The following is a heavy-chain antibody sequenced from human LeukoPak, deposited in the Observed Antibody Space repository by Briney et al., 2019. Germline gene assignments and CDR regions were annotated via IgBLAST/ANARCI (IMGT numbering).Heavy chain of an antibody. Sequence: PGGPLRLSCAASGFTFDDYAMHWVRQAPGKGLEWVSLISGDGGSTYYADSVKGRFTISRDNSKNSLYLQMNSLRTEDTALYYCAKEKVRYYCDSSGYSYWGQGTLVTVSS. CDR3: AKEKVRYYCDSSGYSY. CDR2: ISGDGGST. V-gene: IGHV3-43*02. CDR1: GFTFDDYA. D-gene: IGHD3-22*01. J-gene: IGHJ4*02.